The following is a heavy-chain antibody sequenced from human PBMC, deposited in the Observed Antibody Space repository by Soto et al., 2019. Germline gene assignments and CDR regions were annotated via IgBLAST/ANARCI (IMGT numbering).Heavy chain of an antibody. CDR2: IWYDGSNK. CDR3: ATADSSSSPLDY. Sequence: QPGGSLRLSCAASGFTFSSYGMHWVRQAPGKGLEWVAVIWYDGSNKYYADSVKGRFTISRDNSKNTLYLQMNSLRAEDTAVYYCATADSSSSPLDYWGQGTLVTVSS. J-gene: IGHJ4*02. D-gene: IGHD6-6*01. CDR1: GFTFSSYG. V-gene: IGHV3-33*01.